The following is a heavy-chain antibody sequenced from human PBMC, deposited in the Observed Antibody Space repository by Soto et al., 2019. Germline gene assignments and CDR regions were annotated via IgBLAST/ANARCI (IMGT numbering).Heavy chain of an antibody. CDR3: ARXGFGPLHGLVDV. D-gene: IGHD3-10*01. CDR2: VHHSWGS. V-gene: IGHV4-59*08. Sequence: QVQLQESGPGLVKPSETLSLSCTVSGGSISSYYWSWFRQSPGKRMEWIGYVHHSWGSSYNPSLQSRVAISLDTPKSQFSLKVTSVTATDTAVYYXARXGFGPLHGLVDVWGQGTTVTVSS. CDR1: GGSISSYY. J-gene: IGHJ6*02.